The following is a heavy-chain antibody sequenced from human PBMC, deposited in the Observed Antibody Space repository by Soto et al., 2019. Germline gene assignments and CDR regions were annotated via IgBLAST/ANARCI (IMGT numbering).Heavy chain of an antibody. V-gene: IGHV3-7*05. Sequence: EVQLVGSGGGLVQPGGSLKISCSASGFTFSTSWMSWVRQAPGKGLEWVANIKQDGSEEYYVDSVKGRFTVSRDNAKNSLYLQMNSLRVEDTAVYFCARGPRHSDAYWGLGTLVTVSS. D-gene: IGHD5-18*01. CDR2: IKQDGSEE. CDR1: GFTFSTSW. CDR3: ARGPRHSDAY. J-gene: IGHJ4*02.